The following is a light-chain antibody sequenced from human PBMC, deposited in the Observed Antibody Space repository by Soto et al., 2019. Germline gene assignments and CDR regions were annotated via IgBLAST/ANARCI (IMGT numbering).Light chain of an antibody. V-gene: IGLV1-51*01. CDR2: DNH. CDR1: SANVGGNY. J-gene: IGLJ2*01. CDR3: GTWDISLDTVV. Sequence: QSVLTQPPSVSAAPGQKVTISCSGSSANVGGNYLSWYQVLPQKAPKLLIYDNHKRHSGIPDRFSGSKSGTSATLGITDLQNGAAAEYYCGTWDISLDTVVFGGGTKLTVL.